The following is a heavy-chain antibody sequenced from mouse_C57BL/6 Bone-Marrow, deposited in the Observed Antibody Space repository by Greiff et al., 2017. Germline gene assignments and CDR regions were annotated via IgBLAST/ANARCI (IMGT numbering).Heavy chain of an antibody. CDR3: ARSGDYYSNYLAWFAY. V-gene: IGHV1-72*01. Sequence: QVQLKQSGAELVKPGASVKLSCKASGYTFTSYWMHWVKQRPGRGLEWIGRIDPNSGGTKYNEKFKSKATLTVDKPSSTAYMQLSSLTSEDSAVYYGARSGDYYSNYLAWFAYWGQGTLVTVSA. D-gene: IGHD2-5*01. CDR1: GYTFTSYW. CDR2: IDPNSGGT. J-gene: IGHJ3*01.